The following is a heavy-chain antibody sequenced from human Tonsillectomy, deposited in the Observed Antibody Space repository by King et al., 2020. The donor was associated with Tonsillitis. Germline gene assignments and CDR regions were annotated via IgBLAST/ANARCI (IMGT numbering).Heavy chain of an antibody. J-gene: IGHJ6*02. Sequence: HVQLVESGAEVKKPGASVKVSCKASGYTFTSYYMHWVRQAPGQGLEWMGIINPSGGSTSYAQKFQGRVTMTRDTSTSTVNMELSSLRSEDTAVYYCARIKYYDILTGYSYGMDVWGQGTTVTVSS. CDR2: INPSGGST. CDR1: GYTFTSYY. CDR3: ARIKYYDILTGYSYGMDV. D-gene: IGHD3-9*01. V-gene: IGHV1-46*01.